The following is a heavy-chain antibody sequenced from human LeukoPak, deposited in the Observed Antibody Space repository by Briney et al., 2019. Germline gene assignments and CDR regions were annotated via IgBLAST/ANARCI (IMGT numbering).Heavy chain of an antibody. V-gene: IGHV3-21*01. CDR3: VRPSASTGLYDFDF. CDR1: GFTFSSYS. Sequence: PGGSLRLSCAASGFTFSSYSMNWVRQAPGKGLEWVSSISSSSSYIYYADSVKGRFTISRDNAKNSLYLQMNSLRAEDTAVYYCVRPSASTGLYDFDFWGQGTLVTVSS. J-gene: IGHJ4*02. D-gene: IGHD2/OR15-2a*01. CDR2: ISSSSSYI.